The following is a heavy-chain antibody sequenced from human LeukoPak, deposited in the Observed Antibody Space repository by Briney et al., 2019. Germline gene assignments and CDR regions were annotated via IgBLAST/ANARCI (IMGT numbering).Heavy chain of an antibody. CDR3: ARAHGSHYYDNSGSDAFDI. V-gene: IGHV1-46*01. Sequence: ASVKVSCKASGYTFTSYYMHWVRQAPGQGLEWMGIINPSGGSTSYAQKFQGRVTMTRDMSTSTVYMELSSLRSEDTAVYYCARAHGSHYYDNSGSDAFDIWGQGTMVTVSS. J-gene: IGHJ3*02. D-gene: IGHD3-22*01. CDR2: INPSGGST. CDR1: GYTFTSYY.